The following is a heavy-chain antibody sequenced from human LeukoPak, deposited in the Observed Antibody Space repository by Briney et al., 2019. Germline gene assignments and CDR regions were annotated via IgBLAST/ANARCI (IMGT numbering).Heavy chain of an antibody. D-gene: IGHD3-3*01. Sequence: SETLSLTCTVSGASIVSNTYYWGWIRQPPNKGLEWIGSIFYSGSTDYNPSLKSRVTFSVDTSRNQFSLNLRSVTAADTAVYYCARFLEWLSPTASYYFDYWGQGTLLTVSS. CDR3: ARFLEWLSPTASYYFDY. CDR2: IFYSGST. CDR1: GASIVSNTYY. V-gene: IGHV4-39*01. J-gene: IGHJ4*02.